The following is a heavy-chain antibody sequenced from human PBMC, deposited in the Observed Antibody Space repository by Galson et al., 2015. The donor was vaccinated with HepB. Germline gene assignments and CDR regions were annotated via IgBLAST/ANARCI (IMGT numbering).Heavy chain of an antibody. D-gene: IGHD3-3*01. CDR1: GSTVTSYY. CDR3: ATNFGTEDYYYYYVMDV. CDR2: INPSGGGT. J-gene: IGHJ6*02. Sequence: SVKVSCKASGSTVTSYYIHWVRQAPGQGLEWMGIINPSGGGTYYAQNFQGRLTMTRDTSTSTAYMDLSSLRSEDTAAYYCATNFGTEDYYYYYVMDVWGQGTTVTVSS. V-gene: IGHV1-46*01.